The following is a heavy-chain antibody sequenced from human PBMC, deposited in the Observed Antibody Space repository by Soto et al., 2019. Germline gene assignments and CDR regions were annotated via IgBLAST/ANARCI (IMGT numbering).Heavy chain of an antibody. J-gene: IGHJ6*02. CDR3: AREYYDILTGHSPLYYYYGMGV. D-gene: IGHD3-9*01. V-gene: IGHV7-4-1*01. Sequence: ASVKVSCKASGYTFTSYAMNWVRQAPGQGLEWMGWINTNTGNPTYAQGFTGLFVFSLDTSVSTAYLQICSLKAEDTAVYYCAREYYDILTGHSPLYYYYGMGVWGHGTTVSVS. CDR1: GYTFTSYA. CDR2: INTNTGNP.